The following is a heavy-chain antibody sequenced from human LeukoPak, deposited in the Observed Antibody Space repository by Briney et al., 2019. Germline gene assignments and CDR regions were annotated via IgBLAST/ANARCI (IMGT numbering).Heavy chain of an antibody. CDR2: ISSSSSYI. J-gene: IGHJ3*02. V-gene: IGHV3-21*01. CDR1: GFTFSSYN. D-gene: IGHD2-15*01. CDR3: AREGFCSGGTCYSGNAFDI. Sequence: GGSLRLSCAASGFTFSSYNMNWVRQAPGKGLEWVSSISSSSSYIYYADSMKGRFTISRDNAKNSLYLQMNSLRAEDTAVYYCAREGFCSGGTCYSGNAFDIWGQGTMVTVSS.